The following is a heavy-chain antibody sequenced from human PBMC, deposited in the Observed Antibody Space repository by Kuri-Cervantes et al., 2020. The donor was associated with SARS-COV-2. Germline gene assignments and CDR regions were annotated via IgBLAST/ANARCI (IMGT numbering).Heavy chain of an antibody. Sequence: SETLSLTCTVSGGSISNGSFYWGWIRQPPGRGLEWIGNIYYSGSAYYYPSLESRATISLDTSNNQFSLKLSSVTAADTAVYYCARPDSSGYYFGYWGQGTLGTVSS. CDR2: IYYSGSA. D-gene: IGHD3-22*01. J-gene: IGHJ4*02. CDR1: GGSISNGSFY. V-gene: IGHV4-39*01. CDR3: ARPDSSGYYFGY.